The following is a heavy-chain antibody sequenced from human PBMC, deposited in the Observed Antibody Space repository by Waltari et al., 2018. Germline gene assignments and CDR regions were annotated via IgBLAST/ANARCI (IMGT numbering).Heavy chain of an antibody. CDR1: GGSISRYY. CDR3: ARNPVTTINYYYYMDV. CDR2: ISYSGST. Sequence: QVQLQESGPGLVKPSETLSLTCTVSGGSISRYYWSWIRQPPGKGLEWIWYISYSGSTTYNPPLTRRATISVDTSKNQFSLKLSSVTAADTAVYYCARNPVTTINYYYYMDVWGKGTTVTVSS. D-gene: IGHD3-3*01. J-gene: IGHJ6*03. V-gene: IGHV4-59*01.